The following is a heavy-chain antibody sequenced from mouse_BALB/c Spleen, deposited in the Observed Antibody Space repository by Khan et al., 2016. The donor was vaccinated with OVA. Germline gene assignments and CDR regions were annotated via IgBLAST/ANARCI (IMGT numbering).Heavy chain of an antibody. CDR1: GYTFTTYW. V-gene: IGHV1-7*01. CDR2: INPSTGFI. D-gene: IGHD2-1*01. Sequence: QVQLQQSGAELAQPGASVKMSCKTSGYTFTTYWIHWVKQRPGQGLEWIGYINPSTGFIEYTQRFKGKATLTTDKSSSTAYIQLSRLTSEDSAADYCARRGLYGIFPYWGQGTLVTVSA. J-gene: IGHJ3*01. CDR3: ARRGLYGIFPY.